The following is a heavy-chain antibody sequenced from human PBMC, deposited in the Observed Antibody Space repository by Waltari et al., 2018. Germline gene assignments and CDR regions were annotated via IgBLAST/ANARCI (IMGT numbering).Heavy chain of an antibody. CDR3: ARKGRYDYIWGTTREVYYFDY. D-gene: IGHD3-16*01. J-gene: IGHJ4*02. CDR2: INHSGST. CDR1: GGSFSGYY. V-gene: IGHV4-34*01. Sequence: QVQLQQWGAGLLKPSETLSLTCAVYGGSFSGYYWSWIRQPPGKGLEWIGEINHSGSTNYNPSLKSRVTISVDTSKNQFSLKLSSVTAADTAVYYCARKGRYDYIWGTTREVYYFDYWGQGTLVTVSS.